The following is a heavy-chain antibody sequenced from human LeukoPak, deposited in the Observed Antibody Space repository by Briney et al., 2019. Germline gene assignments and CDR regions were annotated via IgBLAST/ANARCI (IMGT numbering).Heavy chain of an antibody. D-gene: IGHD2/OR15-2a*01. Sequence: PGGSLRLSCAASGFTFSSYNMNWVRQAPGKGLEWVSYISSSSSIICYADSVKDRFTISRDNAKNSLYLQMNSLRAEDTAVYYCARGSYQVSWGQGTLVTVSS. V-gene: IGHV3-48*01. J-gene: IGHJ4*02. CDR1: GFTFSSYN. CDR3: ARGSYQVS. CDR2: ISSSSSII.